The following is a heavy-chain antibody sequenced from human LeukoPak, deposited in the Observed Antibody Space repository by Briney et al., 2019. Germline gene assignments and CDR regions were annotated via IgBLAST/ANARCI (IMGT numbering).Heavy chain of an antibody. Sequence: PGGSLSLSCAASGFTSSDHYVDWVRQAPRKRLDWVARSRNKANSYTTEYAASVKGRFTISRDDFKNSLFLQMNSLMTEDTAVYYCARASRGSYPSSDYGGQGPLVTVSS. V-gene: IGHV3-72*01. CDR2: SRNKANSYTT. CDR1: GFTSSDHY. D-gene: IGHD1-26*01. J-gene: IGHJ4*02. CDR3: ARASRGSYPSSDY.